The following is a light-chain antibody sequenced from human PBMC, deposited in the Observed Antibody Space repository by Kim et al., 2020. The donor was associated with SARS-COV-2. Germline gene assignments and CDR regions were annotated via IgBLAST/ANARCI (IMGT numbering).Light chain of an antibody. CDR1: SSNIGNNY. V-gene: IGLV1-51*01. CDR3: GTWDSSLSAAV. CDR2: DND. Sequence: QSVLTQPPSVSAAPGQKVNISCSGSSSNIGNNYVSWYQQLPGTAPKLLIYDNDKRPSGIPDRFSGSKSGTSATLGITGIQPGDEADYYCGTWDSSLSAAVFGGGTQLTVL. J-gene: IGLJ2*01.